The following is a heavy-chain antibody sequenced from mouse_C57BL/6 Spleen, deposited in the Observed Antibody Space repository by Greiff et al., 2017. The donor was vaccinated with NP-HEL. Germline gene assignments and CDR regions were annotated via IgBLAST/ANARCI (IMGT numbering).Heavy chain of an antibody. CDR2: IYPGDGDT. J-gene: IGHJ3*01. V-gene: IGHV1-82*01. CDR3: AREPAYYSSYSSFAY. Sequence: VQLQQSGPELVKPGASVKISCKASGYAFSSSWMNWVKQRPGKGLEWIGRIYPGDGDTNYNGKFKGKATLTADKSSSTAYMQLSSLTSEDSAVYFCAREPAYYSSYSSFAYWGQGTLVTVSA. D-gene: IGHD2-5*01. CDR1: GYAFSSSW.